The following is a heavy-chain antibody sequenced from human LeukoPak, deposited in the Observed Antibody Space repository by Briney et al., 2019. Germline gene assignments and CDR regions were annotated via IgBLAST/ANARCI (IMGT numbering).Heavy chain of an antibody. V-gene: IGHV3-21*01. CDR3: ARDGVAETTGYYFDY. CDR1: GFTFSSYS. J-gene: IGHJ4*02. Sequence: PGGSLRLPCAASGFTFSSYSMNWVRQAPGKGLEWVSSISSSSSYIYYADSVKGRFAISRDNAKNSLYLQMNSLRIEDTAVYYCARDGVAETTGYYFDYWGQGTLVTVSS. CDR2: ISSSSSYI. D-gene: IGHD4-17*01.